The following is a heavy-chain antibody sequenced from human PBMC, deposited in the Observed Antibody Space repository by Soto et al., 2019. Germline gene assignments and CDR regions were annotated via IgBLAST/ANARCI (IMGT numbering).Heavy chain of an antibody. J-gene: IGHJ5*02. D-gene: IGHD3-22*01. Sequence: GASVKVSCKASGYTFTSYAMHWVRQAPGQGLEWMGIINPSGGSTSYAQKFQGRVTMTRDTSTSTVYMELSGRRSEDTAVYYCARSITMIVVDPWGQGTLVTVSS. CDR3: ARSITMIVVDP. CDR2: INPSGGST. V-gene: IGHV1-46*01. CDR1: GYTFTSYA.